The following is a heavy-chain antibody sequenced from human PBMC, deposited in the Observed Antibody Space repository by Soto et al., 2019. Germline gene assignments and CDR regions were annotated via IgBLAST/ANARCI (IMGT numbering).Heavy chain of an antibody. CDR2: ISYDGSLQ. CDR1: GFAFSSYG. V-gene: IGHV3-30*03. Sequence: QAQLVESGGGVVQPGRSLRLSCAASGFAFSSYGMHWVRQAPGTGLEWVAVISYDGSLQHYADSVKGRFTISRDNSTNLALLQMGSLRAEDTAVYYCVSDRGYGHASVPYSWGQGTLVSVSS. D-gene: IGHD5-18*01. CDR3: VSDRGYGHASVPYS. J-gene: IGHJ4*02.